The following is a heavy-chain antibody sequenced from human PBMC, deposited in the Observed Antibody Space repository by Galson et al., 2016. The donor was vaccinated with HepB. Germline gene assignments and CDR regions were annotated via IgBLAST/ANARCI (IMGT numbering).Heavy chain of an antibody. V-gene: IGHV3-11*01. CDR1: GFTFSDDF. J-gene: IGHJ6*02. Sequence: SLRLSCAASGFTFSDDFMTWVRQAPGKGLEWVSYISSSGTTIYYADSVKGRFTISRDNANNSLYLQMNSLRAEDTAVYYCARSPYYDFWSGSYHYYAMDVWGQGTTVTVSS. CDR2: ISSSGTTI. CDR3: ARSPYYDFWSGSYHYYAMDV. D-gene: IGHD3-3*01.